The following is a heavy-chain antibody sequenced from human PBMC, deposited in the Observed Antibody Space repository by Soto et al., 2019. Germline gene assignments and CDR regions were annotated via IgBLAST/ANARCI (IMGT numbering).Heavy chain of an antibody. CDR1: GSLFSGYA. J-gene: IGHJ4*02. Sequence: QKYLVESGGGVVQPGGSRRLPGLAPGSLFSGYACHWVAKAPGKGLRWWAVIGYDGSNKYYADSVKGRFTISRDNSKNMLYLQMDSLRAEDTAVYYCARDGIGGTVFRGFCDYWGQGTLVTVSS. V-gene: IGHV3-33*01. CDR2: IGYDGSNK. D-gene: IGHD1-7*01. CDR3: ARDGIGGTVFRGFCDY.